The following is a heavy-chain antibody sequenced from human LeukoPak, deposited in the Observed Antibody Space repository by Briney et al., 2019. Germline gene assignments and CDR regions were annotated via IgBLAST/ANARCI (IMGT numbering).Heavy chain of an antibody. D-gene: IGHD3-22*01. CDR3: AKDRLRYYYDSSGEWDY. CDR1: GFTFSSYG. CDR2: IRYDGSNK. V-gene: IGHV3-30*02. Sequence: GGSLRLSCAASGFTFSSYGMHWVRQAPGKGLEWVAFIRYDGSNKYYADSVKGRFTISRDNSKNTLYLQMNSLRAEDTAVYYCAKDRLRYYYDSSGEWDYWGQGTLATVSS. J-gene: IGHJ4*02.